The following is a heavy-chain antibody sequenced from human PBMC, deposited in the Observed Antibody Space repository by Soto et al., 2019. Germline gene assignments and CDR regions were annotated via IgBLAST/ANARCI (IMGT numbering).Heavy chain of an antibody. J-gene: IGHJ5*02. CDR2: IRSKANSYAT. CDR1: GFTFSGSA. Sequence: ESGGGLVQPGGSLKLSCAASGFTFSGSAMHWVRQASGKGLEWVGRIRSKANSYATAYAASVKGRFTISRDDSKNTAYLQMNSLKTEDTAVYYCTRTSYGSGSPNWFDPWGQGTLVTVSS. V-gene: IGHV3-73*01. CDR3: TRTSYGSGSPNWFDP. D-gene: IGHD3-10*01.